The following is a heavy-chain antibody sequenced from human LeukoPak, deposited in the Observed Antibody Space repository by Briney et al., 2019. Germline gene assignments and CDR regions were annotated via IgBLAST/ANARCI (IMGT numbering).Heavy chain of an antibody. Sequence: GASVKVSCKASGYTFTSYGISWVRQAPGQGLEWMGWISAYNGNTNYAQKFQGRVTMTRDTSTSTVYMELSSLRSEDTAVYYCARYDDATAFDYWGQGTLVTVSS. J-gene: IGHJ4*02. CDR3: ARYDDATAFDY. V-gene: IGHV1-18*01. CDR2: ISAYNGNT. D-gene: IGHD3-3*01. CDR1: GYTFTSYG.